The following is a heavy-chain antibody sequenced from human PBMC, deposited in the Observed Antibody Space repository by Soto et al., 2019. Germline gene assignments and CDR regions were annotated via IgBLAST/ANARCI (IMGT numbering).Heavy chain of an antibody. Sequence: QMQLVQSGPEVKKPGTSVKVSCKASGFTFTSSAMQWVRQARGQRLEWIGWIVVGSGNRNYAQKFQERVTITRDKSTSTAFMELSSLRSEDTAVYYCAVLGGYSYGLGDYWGQGTLVTVSA. CDR2: IVVGSGNR. CDR3: AVLGGYSYGLGDY. V-gene: IGHV1-58*02. CDR1: GFTFTSSA. D-gene: IGHD5-18*01. J-gene: IGHJ4*02.